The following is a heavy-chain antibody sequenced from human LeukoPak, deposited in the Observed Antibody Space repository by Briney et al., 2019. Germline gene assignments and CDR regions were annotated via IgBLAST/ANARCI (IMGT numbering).Heavy chain of an antibody. CDR2: IWYDGSNK. D-gene: IGHD1-26*01. CDR1: GFTFSTYY. CDR3: ARRGNSGSFRYFQH. J-gene: IGHJ1*01. Sequence: GGSLRLSCAASGFTFSTYYMAWARQAPGKGLEWVALIWYDGSNKYYADSVKGRFTISRDNSKNTLYLQMNSLRAEDTAVYYCARRGNSGSFRYFQHWGQGTLVTVSS. V-gene: IGHV3-33*08.